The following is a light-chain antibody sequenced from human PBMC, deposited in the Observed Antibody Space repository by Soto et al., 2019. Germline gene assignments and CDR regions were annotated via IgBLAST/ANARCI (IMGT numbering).Light chain of an antibody. V-gene: IGKV3-20*01. CDR3: QHYGSSVA. CDR2: GTF. J-gene: IGKJ4*01. CDR1: QSISSGH. Sequence: EMGLTQSAGTLSLSTGERATFSCRASQSISSGHLAWYQQKLGQAPRLLIYGTFTRATGIPERFSGSGSGTDFTLTISRLEPEDFAVYFCQHYGSSVAFGGGTKVDIK.